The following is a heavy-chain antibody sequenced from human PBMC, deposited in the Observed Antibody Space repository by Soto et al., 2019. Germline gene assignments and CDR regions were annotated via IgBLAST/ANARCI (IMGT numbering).Heavy chain of an antibody. D-gene: IGHD1-26*01. CDR2: IWYDGSNK. V-gene: IGHV3-33*01. CDR1: GFTFSSYG. CDR3: ARIPPLVGGIYYYGMDV. J-gene: IGHJ6*02. Sequence: QVQLVESGGGVVQPGRSLRLSCAASGFTFSSYGMHWVRQAPGKGLEWVAVIWYDGSNKYYADSVKGRFTISRDNSKNTLYLQMNSLRAEDTAVYYCARIPPLVGGIYYYGMDVWGQGTTVTVSS.